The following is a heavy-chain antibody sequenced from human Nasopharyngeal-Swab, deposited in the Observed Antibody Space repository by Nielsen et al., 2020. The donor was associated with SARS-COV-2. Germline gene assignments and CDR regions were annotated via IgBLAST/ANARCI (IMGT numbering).Heavy chain of an antibody. CDR3: ARGGGDDYVWGSYNYYFDY. CDR1: GFTVSSNS. Sequence: GGSLRLSCAASGFTVSSNSMSWVRQAPGKGLEWVSVIYSGGSTYYADSVKGRFTISRDNSKNTLYLQMNSLRAEVMAVYYCARGGGDDYVWGSYNYYFDYWGQGTLVTVSS. D-gene: IGHD3-16*01. J-gene: IGHJ4*02. V-gene: IGHV3-53*01. CDR2: IYSGGST.